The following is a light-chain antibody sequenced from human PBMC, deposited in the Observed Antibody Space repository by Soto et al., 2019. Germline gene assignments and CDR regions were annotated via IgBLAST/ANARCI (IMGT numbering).Light chain of an antibody. CDR1: NIGSKG. CDR3: QVWDSSSDHYV. Sequence: SYELTQPPSVSVAPGQTARITCGGNNIGSKGVHWYQRKPGQAPVLVVYDDSDRPSGIPERFSGSNSGNTATLTISRVEAGDEADYYCQVWDSSSDHYVFGTGTKVTVL. V-gene: IGLV3-21*02. CDR2: DDS. J-gene: IGLJ1*01.